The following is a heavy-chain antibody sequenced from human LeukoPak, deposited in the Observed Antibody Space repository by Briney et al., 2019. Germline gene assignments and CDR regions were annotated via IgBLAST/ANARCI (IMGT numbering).Heavy chain of an antibody. Sequence: ASVKVSCTASGFSFTSYDINWVRQASGQGFEWMGWMNPNNGKTGYAQKFQGRVTMTRDTSISTAYMELSRLRSDDTAVYYCARTIEYSSSTGEGGVDYWGQGTLVTVSS. J-gene: IGHJ4*02. CDR3: ARTIEYSSSTGEGGVDY. V-gene: IGHV1-8*01. CDR1: GFSFTSYD. D-gene: IGHD6-6*01. CDR2: MNPNNGKT.